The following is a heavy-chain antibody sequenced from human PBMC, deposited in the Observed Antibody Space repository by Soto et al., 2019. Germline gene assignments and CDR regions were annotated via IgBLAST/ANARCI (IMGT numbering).Heavy chain of an antibody. CDR2: ISWNSGSI. D-gene: IGHD6-19*01. V-gene: IGHV3-9*01. CDR3: VKGGIAVAGSDY. J-gene: IGHJ4*02. Sequence: DVQLVESGGGLVQPGRSLRLSCAASGFTFDDYAMHWVRQAPGKGLEWVSGISWNSGSIGYADSVKGRFTISRDNAKNSRYLQMNSLRAEDAGLYYCVKGGIAVAGSDYWGQGTLVTVSS. CDR1: GFTFDDYA.